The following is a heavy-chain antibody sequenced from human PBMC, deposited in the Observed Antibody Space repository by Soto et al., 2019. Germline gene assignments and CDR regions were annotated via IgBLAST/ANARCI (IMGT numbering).Heavy chain of an antibody. J-gene: IGHJ6*02. D-gene: IGHD5-18*01. CDR2: ISYDGTNK. CDR1: GFTFSSYG. Sequence: QVQLVESGGGVVQPGRSLRLSCAASGFTFSSYGMHWFRQAPGKGREWGALISYDGTNKYYADSVKGRFTISRDNFKNTLYLQMNSLRAEDTAVYYCAKERFGHLWLEDYGMDVWGQGTTITVSS. CDR3: AKERFGHLWLEDYGMDV. V-gene: IGHV3-30*18.